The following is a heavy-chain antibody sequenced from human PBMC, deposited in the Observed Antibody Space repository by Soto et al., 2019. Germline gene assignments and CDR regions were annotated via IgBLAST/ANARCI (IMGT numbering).Heavy chain of an antibody. CDR1: GYSIGSGYY. V-gene: IGHV4-38-2*02. CDR2: IYHSGNT. Sequence: SETLSLTCAVSGYSIGSGYYWGWIRQPPGKGLEWIGSIYHSGNTHYNPSLKSRVIISVDTSKNRFSLRLSSVTAADTAAYYCAREYSSSSGYFDYWGQGTRVTVSS. CDR3: AREYSSSSGYFDY. D-gene: IGHD6-6*01. J-gene: IGHJ4*02.